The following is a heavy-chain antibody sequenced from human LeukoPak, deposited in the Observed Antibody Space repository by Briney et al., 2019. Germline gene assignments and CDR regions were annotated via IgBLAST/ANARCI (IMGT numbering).Heavy chain of an antibody. J-gene: IGHJ5*02. D-gene: IGHD6-19*01. Sequence: GESLQISCKGSGYSFTSYWIGWVRQMPGKGLEWMGIIYPGDSDTRYSPSFQGQVTISADKSISTAYLQWSSLKASDTAMYYCARQGSSGWYGVHWFDPWGQGTLVTVSS. CDR2: IYPGDSDT. CDR1: GYSFTSYW. V-gene: IGHV5-51*01. CDR3: ARQGSSGWYGVHWFDP.